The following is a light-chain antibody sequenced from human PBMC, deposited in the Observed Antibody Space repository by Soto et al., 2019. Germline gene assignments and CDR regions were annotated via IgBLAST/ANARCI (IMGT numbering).Light chain of an antibody. V-gene: IGLV2-14*01. CDR1: SSDVGGYNY. CDR3: SSYTRTSTYV. J-gene: IGLJ1*01. CDR2: HVS. Sequence: QSALTQPASVSGSPGQSITISCTGTSSDVGGYNYVSWHQQYPGKAPKLMIYHVSNRPSGVSNRFSGSKSGNSASLTISGLQPEDEADYYCSSYTRTSTYVFGTGTKLTVL.